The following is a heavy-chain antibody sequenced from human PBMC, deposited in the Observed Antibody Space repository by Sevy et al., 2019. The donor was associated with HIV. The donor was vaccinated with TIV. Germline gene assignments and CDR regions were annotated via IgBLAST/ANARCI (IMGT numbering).Heavy chain of an antibody. Sequence: ASVKVSCKASGGTFSSSAISWVRQAPGQGLEWMGEIFPIFGTAKYAQKFQGRDTISADESTSTAYMELSSLRSEDTAVYFCASGLAVSVDFWGQGTLVTVSS. CDR1: GGTFSSSA. V-gene: IGHV1-69*13. D-gene: IGHD6-19*01. CDR2: IFPIFGTA. CDR3: ASGLAVSVDF. J-gene: IGHJ4*02.